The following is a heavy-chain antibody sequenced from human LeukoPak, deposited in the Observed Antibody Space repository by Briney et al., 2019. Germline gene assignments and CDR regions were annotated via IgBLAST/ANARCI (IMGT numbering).Heavy chain of an antibody. CDR3: AKDSRADILTGYYVY. CDR2: ISGSGGST. D-gene: IGHD3-9*01. V-gene: IGHV3-23*01. Sequence: TGGSLRLSCAASGFTFSSYGMSWVRQAPGKGLEWVSAISGSGGSTYYADSVKGRFTISRDNSKNTLYLQMNSLRAEDTAVYYCAKDSRADILTGYYVYWGQGTLVTVSS. J-gene: IGHJ4*02. CDR1: GFTFSSYG.